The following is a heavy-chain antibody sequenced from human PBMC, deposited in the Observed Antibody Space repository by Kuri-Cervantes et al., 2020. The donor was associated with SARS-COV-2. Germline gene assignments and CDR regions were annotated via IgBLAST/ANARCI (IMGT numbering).Heavy chain of an antibody. D-gene: IGHD3-16*02. CDR3: AGSRASMITFGGVIDNFDY. CDR1: GGSISSGSYY. J-gene: IGHJ4*02. Sequence: SETLSLTCTVSGGSISSGSYYWSWIRQPAGKGLEWIGRIYTSGSTNYNPSLKSRVTISVDTSKNQFSLKLSSVTAADTAVYYCAGSRASMITFGGVIDNFDYWGQGTLVTVSS. CDR2: IYTSGST. V-gene: IGHV4-61*02.